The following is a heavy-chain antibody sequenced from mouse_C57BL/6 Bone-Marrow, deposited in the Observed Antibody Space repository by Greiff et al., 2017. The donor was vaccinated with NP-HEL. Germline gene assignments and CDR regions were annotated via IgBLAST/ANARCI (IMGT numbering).Heavy chain of an antibody. CDR2: IYPGSGNT. Sequence: VQLQQSGAELVRPGASVKLSCKASGYTFTDYYINWVKQRPGQGLEWIARIYPGSGNTYYNEKFKGKATLTAEKSSSTAYMQLSSLTSEDSAVYFCARRANSNYAMDYWGQGTSVTVSS. CDR3: ARRANSNYAMDY. CDR1: GYTFTDYY. D-gene: IGHD2-5*01. V-gene: IGHV1-76*01. J-gene: IGHJ4*01.